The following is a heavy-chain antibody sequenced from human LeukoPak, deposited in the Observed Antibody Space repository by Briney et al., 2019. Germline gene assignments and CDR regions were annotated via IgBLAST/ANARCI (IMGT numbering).Heavy chain of an antibody. Sequence: ASVKVSCKASGGTFSSYAISWVRQAPGQGLEWMGGIIPIFGTANYAQKFQGRVTITADESTSTAYMELSSLRSEDTAVYYCARVAESEILGYYYYYMDVWGKGTTVTISS. CDR3: ARVAESEILGYYYYYMDV. CDR2: IIPIFGTA. D-gene: IGHD5-24*01. CDR1: GGTFSSYA. J-gene: IGHJ6*03. V-gene: IGHV1-69*01.